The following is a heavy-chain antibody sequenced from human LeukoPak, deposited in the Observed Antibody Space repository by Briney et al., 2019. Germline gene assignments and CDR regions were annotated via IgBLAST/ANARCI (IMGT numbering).Heavy chain of an antibody. CDR3: ALLGNYGWYFDY. Sequence: ASVKVSCKASGDTFSSYAISWVRQAPGQGLEWMGGIIPIFGTANYAQKFQGRVTITTDESTSTAYMELSSLRSEDTAVYYCALLGNYGWYFDYWGQGTLVTVSS. CDR2: IIPIFGTA. D-gene: IGHD4-11*01. CDR1: GDTFSSYA. V-gene: IGHV1-69*05. J-gene: IGHJ4*02.